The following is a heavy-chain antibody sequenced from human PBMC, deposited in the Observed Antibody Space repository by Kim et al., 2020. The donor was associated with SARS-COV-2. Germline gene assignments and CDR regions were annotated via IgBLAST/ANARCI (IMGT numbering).Heavy chain of an antibody. D-gene: IGHD1-26*01. CDR1: GGSISSYY. CDR2: IYYSGST. J-gene: IGHJ6*02. V-gene: IGHV4-59*13. CDR3: ARDGGGSYYYYYGMDV. Sequence: SETLSLTCTVSGGSISSYYWSWIRQPPGKGLEWIGYIYYSGSTNYNPSLKSRVTTSVDTSKNQFSLKLSSVTAADTAVYYCARDGGGSYYYYYGMDVWGQGTTVTVSS.